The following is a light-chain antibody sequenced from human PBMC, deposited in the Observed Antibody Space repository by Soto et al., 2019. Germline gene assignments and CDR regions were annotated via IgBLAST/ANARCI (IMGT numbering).Light chain of an antibody. Sequence: DIVMTQSPDSLAVSLGERATINCKSSQSVLYSPNNKNYLAWYQHKPGQPPKMLIYWASIRESGVPDRFSGSGSGTDFTLNISSLQSEDVEVYYCQQYYTNSWSFGQGTKVDIK. CDR2: WAS. J-gene: IGKJ1*01. CDR3: QQYYTNSWS. CDR1: QSVLYSPNNKNY. V-gene: IGKV4-1*01.